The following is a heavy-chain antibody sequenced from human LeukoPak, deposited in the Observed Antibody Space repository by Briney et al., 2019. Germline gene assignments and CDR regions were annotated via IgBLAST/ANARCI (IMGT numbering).Heavy chain of an antibody. D-gene: IGHD1-1*01. V-gene: IGHV3-15*01. CDR2: IKSIIDGGTT. CDR3: IWNDAGDY. J-gene: IGHJ4*02. CDR1: GFTFSNAW. Sequence: PGGSLRLSCAASGFTFSNAWMSWVRQAPGRGLEWVGRIKSIIDGGTTDFAAPVNGRFTISRDDSKDTLYLHMNSLKTEDTAVYYCIWNDAGDYWGQGTLVTVSS.